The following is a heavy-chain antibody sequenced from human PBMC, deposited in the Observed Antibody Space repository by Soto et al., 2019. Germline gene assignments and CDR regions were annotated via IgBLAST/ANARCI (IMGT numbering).Heavy chain of an antibody. D-gene: IGHD3-10*01. CDR2: IGTAGDT. J-gene: IGHJ3*02. V-gene: IGHV3-13*01. CDR3: ARGKPIWFGEHLDAFDI. CDR1: GFTFSSYD. Sequence: EVQLVESGGGLVQPGGSLRLSCAASGFTFSSYDMHWVRQATGKGLEWVSAIGTAGDTYYPGSVKGRFTISRENAKNSLYLQMNSLRAEDTAVYYSARGKPIWFGEHLDAFDIWGQGTMVTVSS.